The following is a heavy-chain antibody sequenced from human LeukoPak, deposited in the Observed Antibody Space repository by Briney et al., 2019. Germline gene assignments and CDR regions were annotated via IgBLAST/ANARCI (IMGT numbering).Heavy chain of an antibody. J-gene: IGHJ4*02. D-gene: IGHD3-10*01. V-gene: IGHV4-34*01. Sequence: SETLSLTCAVYGGSFSGYYWSWIRQPPGKGLEWIGEINHSGSTNYNPSLKSRVTISVDTSKNQFSLKLSSVTAADTAVYYCARDLVGDYFDYWGRGTLVTVSS. CDR1: GGSFSGYY. CDR2: INHSGST. CDR3: ARDLVGDYFDY.